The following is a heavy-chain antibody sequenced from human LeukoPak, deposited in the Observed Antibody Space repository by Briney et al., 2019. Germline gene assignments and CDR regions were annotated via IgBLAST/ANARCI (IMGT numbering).Heavy chain of an antibody. J-gene: IGHJ3*01. CDR1: GASISSSSFH. D-gene: IGHD4-17*01. CDR2: IFHAGST. Sequence: SETLSLTCTVSGASISSSSFHWGWIRQPRGKGLEWIGSIFHAGSTYYNPSLKSPVTISVDTSRNHFSLSLTSVTAADTAVYYCASPLDINQLTYGSEDTFDVWGQGTMVTVSS. V-gene: IGHV4-39*02. CDR3: ASPLDINQLTYGSEDTFDV.